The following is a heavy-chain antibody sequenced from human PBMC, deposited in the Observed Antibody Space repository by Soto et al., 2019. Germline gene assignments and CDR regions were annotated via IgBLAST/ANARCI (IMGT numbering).Heavy chain of an antibody. V-gene: IGHV3-23*01. CDR3: AKAGRYSYGYFDY. CDR1: GFTFSSYA. J-gene: IGHJ4*02. D-gene: IGHD5-18*01. CDR2: ISGSGGST. Sequence: GGSLRLSCAASGFTFSSYAMSWVRQAPGKGLEWVSAISGSGGSTYYADSVKGRFTISRDNSKNTLYLQMNSLRAEDTAVYYSAKAGRYSYGYFDYWGQGTLVTVSS.